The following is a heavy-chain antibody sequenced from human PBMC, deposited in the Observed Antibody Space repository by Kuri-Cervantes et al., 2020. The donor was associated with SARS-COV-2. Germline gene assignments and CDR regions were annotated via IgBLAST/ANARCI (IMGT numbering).Heavy chain of an antibody. Sequence: GSLRLSCAVSGYSISSGYYWGWIRQPPGEGLEWIGSIYHSGSTYYNPSLKSRVTISVDTSKNQFSLKLSSVTAADTAVYYCARLPALPWYFDYWGQGTLVTDSS. CDR1: GYSISSGYY. CDR2: IYHSGST. J-gene: IGHJ4*02. V-gene: IGHV4-38-2*01. CDR3: ARLPALPWYFDY.